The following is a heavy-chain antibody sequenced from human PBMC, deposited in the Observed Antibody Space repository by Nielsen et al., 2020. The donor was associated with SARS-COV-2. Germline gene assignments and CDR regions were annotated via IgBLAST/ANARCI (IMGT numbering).Heavy chain of an antibody. J-gene: IGHJ3*02. Sequence: GESLKTSCAASGFIFSDYNMSWVRQAPGKGLELVSVIYGGGSTYYADSVKGRFTISRDNSKNTLYLQMNSLRAEDTTVYYCARGSGSPFGSFDIWGQGTMVTVSS. CDR1: GFIFSDYN. CDR3: ARGSGSPFGSFDI. D-gene: IGHD3-10*01. CDR2: IYGGGST. V-gene: IGHV3-66*01.